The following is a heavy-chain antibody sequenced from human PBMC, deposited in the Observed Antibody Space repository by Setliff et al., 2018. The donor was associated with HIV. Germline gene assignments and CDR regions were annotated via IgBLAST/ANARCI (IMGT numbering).Heavy chain of an antibody. CDR2: ISGSGDTI. CDR3: AKENYYDTSGYSYFDY. Sequence: GGSLRLSCAASGFTFSSYAMSWVRQAPGKGLEWVSAISGSGDTIDYADSVKGRFTISRDNSKNTLYLQMNSLRAEDTAVYYCAKENYYDTSGYSYFDYWGQGTLVTVSS. D-gene: IGHD3-22*01. V-gene: IGHV3-23*01. J-gene: IGHJ4*02. CDR1: GFTFSSYA.